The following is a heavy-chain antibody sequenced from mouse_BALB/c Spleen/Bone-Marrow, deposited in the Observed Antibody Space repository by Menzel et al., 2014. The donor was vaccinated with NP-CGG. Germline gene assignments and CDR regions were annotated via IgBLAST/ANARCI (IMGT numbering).Heavy chain of an antibody. Sequence: VKLMESGPGLVQPSQRLSITCTVSGFSLTSYGVHWVRQSPGKGLEWLGVIWSGGSTDYNAAFISRLSISKDNSKSQVFFKMNSLQANDTVIYYCARGEVRPFDYWGQGTTLTGSS. J-gene: IGHJ2*01. CDR1: GFSLTSYG. D-gene: IGHD2-14*01. V-gene: IGHV2-2*02. CDR2: IWSGGST. CDR3: ARGEVRPFDY.